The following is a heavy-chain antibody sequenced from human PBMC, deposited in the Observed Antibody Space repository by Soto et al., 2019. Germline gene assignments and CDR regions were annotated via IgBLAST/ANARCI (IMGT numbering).Heavy chain of an antibody. CDR3: ARESGGATATLDYYDFYMDV. Sequence: QVQLVQSGAEVRKPGASVTVSCRSSGDSFNDYYIHWVRQAPGQGFEWMGWINPNGGVTKYAQKFQGWVSMTRDTSIRTVYMQLSRLRSDDTAVYYCARESGGATATLDYYDFYMDVWGTGTTVIVSS. J-gene: IGHJ6*03. D-gene: IGHD5-12*01. CDR1: GDSFNDYY. CDR2: INPNGGVT. V-gene: IGHV1-2*04.